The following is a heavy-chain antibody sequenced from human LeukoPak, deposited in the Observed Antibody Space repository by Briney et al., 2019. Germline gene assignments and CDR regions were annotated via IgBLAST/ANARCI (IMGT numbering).Heavy chain of an antibody. Sequence: VASVKVSCKASGYSFTGYYVHWVRQAPGKGLEGMGWINPNSGDTNYAQKFQGRVTMTRDTSISTAYMELSRLRSDDTAVYYCARELYSYGPGGDYYGMDVWGQGTTVTVSS. CDR1: GYSFTGYY. V-gene: IGHV1-2*02. D-gene: IGHD5-18*01. CDR2: INPNSGDT. J-gene: IGHJ6*02. CDR3: ARELYSYGPGGDYYGMDV.